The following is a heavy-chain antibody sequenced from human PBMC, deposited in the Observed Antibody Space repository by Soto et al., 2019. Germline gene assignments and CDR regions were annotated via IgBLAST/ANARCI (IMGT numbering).Heavy chain of an antibody. CDR1: GGSLNTNY. CDR3: ARQQTFGGANEALDV. CDR2: ILYTGST. D-gene: IGHD3-16*01. J-gene: IGHJ3*01. Sequence: QVQLQESGPGLVKPSETLSLTCSISGGSLNTNYWYWMRQSPGKGLEWIGYILYTGSTKYDPSHTSRYSISVATSNQQVSPSLRSATAAATAIYCCARQQTFGGANEALDVWGQGTQVIVSA. V-gene: IGHV4-59*08.